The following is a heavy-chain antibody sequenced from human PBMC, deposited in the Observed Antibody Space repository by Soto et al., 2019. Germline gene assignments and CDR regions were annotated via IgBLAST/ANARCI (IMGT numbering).Heavy chain of an antibody. CDR3: ARGRPTGYYKY. D-gene: IGHD3-9*01. CDR2: IGSSSSYT. CDR1: GFPFSDYY. J-gene: IGHJ4*02. V-gene: IGHV3-11*05. Sequence: ESGGDLVKPGGSLRLSCAASGFPFSDYYMSWIRQAPGKGLEWVSSIGSSSSYTNYADSVKGRFTISRDNAKNSLYLQMNSLRAEDTAVYYCARGRPTGYYKYWGQGTLVTVSA.